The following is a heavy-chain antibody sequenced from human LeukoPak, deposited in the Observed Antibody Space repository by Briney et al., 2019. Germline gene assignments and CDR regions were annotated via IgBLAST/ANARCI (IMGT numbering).Heavy chain of an antibody. CDR3: ARDYSSGYYYYYYYYGMDV. Sequence: ASVKVSCKASGGTFSSYAISWVRQAPGQGLEWMGWISAYNGNTNYAQKLQGRVTMTTDTSTSTAYMELRSLRSDDTAVYYCARDYSSGYYYYYYYYGMDVWGQGTTVTVSS. CDR1: GGTFSSYA. J-gene: IGHJ6*02. D-gene: IGHD3-22*01. CDR2: ISAYNGNT. V-gene: IGHV1-18*01.